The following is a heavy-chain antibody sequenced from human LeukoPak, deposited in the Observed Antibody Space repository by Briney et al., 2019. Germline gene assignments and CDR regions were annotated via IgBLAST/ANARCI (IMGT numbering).Heavy chain of an antibody. J-gene: IGHJ1*01. D-gene: IGHD1-1*01. CDR3: ARRSGYGYFQH. CDR2: INHSGST. Sequence: SQTLSLTCTVSGASIRSGDYYWSWIRQPPGKGLEWIGEINHSGSTNYNPSLKSRVTTSVDMSKNQISLKLSSVTAADTAVYYCARRSGYGYFQHWGQGTLVTVSS. V-gene: IGHV4-30-2*01. CDR1: GASIRSGDYY.